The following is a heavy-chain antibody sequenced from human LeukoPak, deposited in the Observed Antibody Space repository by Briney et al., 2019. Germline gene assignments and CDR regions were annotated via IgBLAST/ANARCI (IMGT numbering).Heavy chain of an antibody. D-gene: IGHD2-15*01. CDR1: GFTFSSYA. CDR3: PLPTLGY. J-gene: IGHJ4*02. Sequence: GGSLRLSCSASGFTFSSYAMHWVRQAPGKGLEYVSGTSTNGGRTYYVDSVKDRFTISRDNSKNALYLQMSSLRVEDTAIYFCPLPTLGYWGQGTLVTVSS. CDR2: TSTNGGRT. V-gene: IGHV3-64D*08.